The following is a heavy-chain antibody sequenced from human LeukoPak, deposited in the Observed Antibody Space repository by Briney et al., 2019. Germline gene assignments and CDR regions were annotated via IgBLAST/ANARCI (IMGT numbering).Heavy chain of an antibody. CDR1: GFTVSSNY. D-gene: IGHD1-26*01. CDR2: IYSGAGT. Sequence: TGGSLRLSCAASGFTVSSNYMSWVRQAPGKGLEWVSIIYSGAGTYYADSVKGRFTISRDNSKNTLYLQMNSLRAEDTVVYFCAREHQVAATPFDYWGQGTLGTVSS. CDR3: AREHQVAATPFDY. J-gene: IGHJ4*02. V-gene: IGHV3-53*05.